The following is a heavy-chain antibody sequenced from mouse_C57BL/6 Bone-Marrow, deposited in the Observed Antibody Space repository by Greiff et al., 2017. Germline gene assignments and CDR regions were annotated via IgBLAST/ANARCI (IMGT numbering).Heavy chain of an antibody. D-gene: IGHD4-1*01. CDR1: GYTFTSYW. J-gene: IGHJ2*01. V-gene: IGHV1-55*01. CDR2: IYPTSGRT. CDR3: ARSGPLGRSFDY. Sequence: VQLQQPGAELVKPGASVQMSCKASGYTFTSYWITWVKQRPGQGLEWIGDIYPTSGRTNYNEKFKSKAILTVDTSSNTAYMQRSSLTSEDSAVFYCARSGPLGRSFDYWGQGTTLTGSS.